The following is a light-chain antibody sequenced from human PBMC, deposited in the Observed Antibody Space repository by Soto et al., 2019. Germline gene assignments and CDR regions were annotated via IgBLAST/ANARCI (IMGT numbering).Light chain of an antibody. CDR3: MQGTQWPPT. V-gene: IGKV2-40*01. CDR2: TLS. CDR1: QSLLHSNGNTY. J-gene: IGKJ3*01. Sequence: DIVMTQSPLSLPVTPGEPASISCRSSQSLLHSNGNTYLDWYLQKPGQSPQLLIYTLSYRASGVPDRFSGSGSGTDFTLKISRVEAEDVGVYYCMQGTQWPPTFGPGTKVDIK.